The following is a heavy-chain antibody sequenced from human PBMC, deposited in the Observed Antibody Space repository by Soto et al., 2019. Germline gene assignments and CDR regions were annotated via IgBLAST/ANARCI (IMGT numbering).Heavy chain of an antibody. Sequence: PGGSLRLSCAASGFTFSSYAMSWVRQAPGKGLEWVSAISGSGGSTYYADSVKGRFTISRDNSKNTLYLQMNSLRAEDTAVYYCAKDPTVISSLGYFDLRGRGTLVTVSS. D-gene: IGHD3-16*02. CDR2: ISGSGGST. J-gene: IGHJ2*01. V-gene: IGHV3-23*01. CDR3: AKDPTVISSLGYFDL. CDR1: GFTFSSYA.